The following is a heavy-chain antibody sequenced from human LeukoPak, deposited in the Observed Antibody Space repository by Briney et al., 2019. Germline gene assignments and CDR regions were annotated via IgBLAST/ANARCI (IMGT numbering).Heavy chain of an antibody. J-gene: IGHJ5*02. V-gene: IGHV3-23*01. D-gene: IGHD4/OR15-4a*01. CDR1: GFTFSNYG. Sequence: PGGSLRVSCAASGFTFSNYGMSWVRQAPGKGLEWVSGISGSGGSTYYADSVKGRFTISRDNPKNTLYLQMNSLRAEDTAEYYCARDLGAPWGQGTLVTVSS. CDR2: ISGSGGST. CDR3: ARDLGAP.